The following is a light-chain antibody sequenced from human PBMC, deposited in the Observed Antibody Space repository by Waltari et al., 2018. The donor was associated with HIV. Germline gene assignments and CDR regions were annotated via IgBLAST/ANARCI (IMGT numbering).Light chain of an antibody. CDR1: SSNTCSDA. CDR3: ATWDHRLNGWV. Sequence: QAVLTQPPSAPGTPGQRITISCSGRSSNTCSDAVTWYQQLPGTAPKLLIYNNKQRPSGVPDRFSASKSGTSASLAISGLQSEDEADYYCATWDHRLNGWVFGGGTKLTVL. J-gene: IGLJ3*02. CDR2: NNK. V-gene: IGLV1-44*01.